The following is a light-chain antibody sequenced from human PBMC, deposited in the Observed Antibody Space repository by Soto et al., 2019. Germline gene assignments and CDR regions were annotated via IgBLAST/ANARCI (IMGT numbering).Light chain of an antibody. Sequence: QSVLTQPASVSGSPGQSITISCTGTSSDVGGYKYVSWYQQHPGKAPKLLIYTVNNRPSGVSNRFSGSKSGNTASLTISGLQAEDEADYYCNSYTSSSSDGFGTGTKVTVL. V-gene: IGLV2-14*01. CDR3: NSYTSSSSDG. CDR2: TVN. CDR1: SSDVGGYKY. J-gene: IGLJ1*01.